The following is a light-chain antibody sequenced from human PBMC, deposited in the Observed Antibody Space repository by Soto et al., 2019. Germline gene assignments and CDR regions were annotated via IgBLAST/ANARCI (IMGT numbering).Light chain of an antibody. CDR1: QGISSS. Sequence: DIQMTQSPSSLSASVGDRVTITCRASQGISSSLNWYQQKPGKAPKLLIYAASTLQSGVPSRFSGSGSGTDFTLTISSLQPVDVATYYCQRYDSAPLTFGGGTKVEIK. CDR2: AAS. CDR3: QRYDSAPLT. J-gene: IGKJ4*01. V-gene: IGKV1-27*01.